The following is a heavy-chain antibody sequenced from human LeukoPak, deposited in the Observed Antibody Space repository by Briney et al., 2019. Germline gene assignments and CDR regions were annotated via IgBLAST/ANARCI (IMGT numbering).Heavy chain of an antibody. J-gene: IGHJ3*02. D-gene: IGHD3-22*01. CDR3: ARVGAYYDSSGYYFIMAFDI. V-gene: IGHV4-59*01. CDR2: IYYSGST. CDR1: GGSISTYY. Sequence: SETLSLTCTVSGGSISTYYWSWIRQPPGKGLEWIGNIYYSGSTIYNPSLKSRVTMSVDTSKNQFSLNLTSVTAADTAVYYCARVGAYYDSSGYYFIMAFDIWGQGTMVTVSS.